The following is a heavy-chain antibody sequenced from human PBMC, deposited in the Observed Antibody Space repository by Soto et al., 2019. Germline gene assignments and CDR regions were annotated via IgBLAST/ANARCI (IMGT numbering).Heavy chain of an antibody. CDR3: AREQHDPYDASGYYFNWFDP. J-gene: IGHJ5*02. CDR2: VIPLFGAA. D-gene: IGHD3-22*01. CDR1: GGTFSNYG. V-gene: IGHV1-69*13. Sequence: SVKVSCKASGGTFSNYGINWVRQAPGQGLEWMGGVIPLFGAANYAQKFQGRVTITADASTSMVYMQLSSLRSEDTAVYYCAREQHDPYDASGYYFNWFDPWGQGTLVTVS.